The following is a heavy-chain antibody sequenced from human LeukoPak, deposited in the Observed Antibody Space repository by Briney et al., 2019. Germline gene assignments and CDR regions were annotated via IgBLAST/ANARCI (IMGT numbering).Heavy chain of an antibody. CDR1: GFAFSNYA. J-gene: IGHJ3*02. V-gene: IGHV3-23*01. Sequence: PGGSLRLSCTASGFAFSNYAMSWVRQAPGKGLEWVSGVSGSGGSTYYADSVKGRFTISRDNSKNTVYLQMNTLRAEDTAVYHCAKSMGGWYAFDIWGQGTMVTVSS. D-gene: IGHD2-15*01. CDR2: VSGSGGST. CDR3: AKSMGGWYAFDI.